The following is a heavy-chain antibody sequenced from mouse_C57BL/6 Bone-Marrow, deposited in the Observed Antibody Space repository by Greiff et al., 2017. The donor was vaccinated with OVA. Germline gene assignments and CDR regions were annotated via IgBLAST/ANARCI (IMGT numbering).Heavy chain of an antibody. D-gene: IGHD3-3*01. CDR3: AMGWGPGGD. J-gene: IGHJ2*01. V-gene: IGHV1-81*01. CDR2: IYPRSGNT. Sequence: VKLVESGAELARPGASVKLSCKASGYTFTSYGISWVKQRTGQGLEWIGEIYPRSGNTYYNEKFKGKATLTADKSSSTAYMELRSLTSEDSAVYFCAMGWGPGGDWGQGTTLTVSS. CDR1: GYTFTSYG.